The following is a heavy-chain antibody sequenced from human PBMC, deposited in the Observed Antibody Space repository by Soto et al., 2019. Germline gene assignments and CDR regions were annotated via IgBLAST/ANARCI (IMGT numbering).Heavy chain of an antibody. V-gene: IGHV4-39*02. CDR1: GDSIISTRYY. CDR3: ARGPTAGSLPYHWFDP. J-gene: IGHJ5*02. CDR2: VYSGATT. D-gene: IGHD6-25*01. Sequence: SETLSLTCTVSGDSIISTRYYWAWVRQPPGKGLEWIGSVYSGATTSYNPSLESRVTLSIDTSKNQFSLNLRSMTAADTAVYYCARGPTAGSLPYHWFDPWGQGTLVTVSS.